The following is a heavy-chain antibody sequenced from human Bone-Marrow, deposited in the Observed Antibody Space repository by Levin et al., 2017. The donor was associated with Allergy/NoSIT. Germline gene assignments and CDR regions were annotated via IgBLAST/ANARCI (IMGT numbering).Heavy chain of an antibody. D-gene: IGHD2-15*01. CDR1: GGTFSSYA. CDR3: ARGRYCSGGSCRYYYGMDV. V-gene: IGHV1-69*13. J-gene: IGHJ6*02. CDR2: IIPIFGTA. Sequence: ASVKVSCKASGGTFSSYAISWVRQAPGQGLEWMGGIIPIFGTANYAQKFQGRVTITADESTSTAYMELSSLRSEDTAVYYCARGRYCSGGSCRYYYGMDVWGQGTTVTVSS.